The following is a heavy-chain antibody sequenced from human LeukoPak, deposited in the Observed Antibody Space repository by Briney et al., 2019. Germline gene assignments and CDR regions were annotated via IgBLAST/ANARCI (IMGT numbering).Heavy chain of an antibody. CDR3: ARVRFTGTGPFDY. CDR1: GYTFTGYY. CDR2: INPNSGGT. V-gene: IGHV1-2*02. J-gene: IGHJ4*02. D-gene: IGHD1-1*01. Sequence: GASVKVSCKASGYTFTGYYMHWVRQAPGQGLEWMGWINPNSGGTNYAQKFQGRVTMTRDTSISTAYMELRSLRSDDTAVYYCARVRFTGTGPFDYWGQGTLVTVSS.